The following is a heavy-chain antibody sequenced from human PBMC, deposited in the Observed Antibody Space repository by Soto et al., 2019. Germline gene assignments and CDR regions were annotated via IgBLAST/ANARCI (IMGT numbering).Heavy chain of an antibody. CDR3: ARGQYYYDSSGDPPSDYYYYGMDV. CDR2: ISAYNGNT. Sequence: ASVQVSCKASGYTFTSYGISWVRQAPGQGLEWMGWISAYNGNTNYAQKLQGRVTMTTDTSTSTAYMELRSLRSDDTAVYYCARGQYYYDSSGDPPSDYYYYGMDVWGQGTTVTVSS. V-gene: IGHV1-18*04. CDR1: GYTFTSYG. D-gene: IGHD3-22*01. J-gene: IGHJ6*02.